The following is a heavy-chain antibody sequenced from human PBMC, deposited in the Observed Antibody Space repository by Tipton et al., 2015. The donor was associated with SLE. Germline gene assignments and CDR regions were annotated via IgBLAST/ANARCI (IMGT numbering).Heavy chain of an antibody. CDR2: IFYSGRT. J-gene: IGHJ4*02. CDR1: GGSISSYY. V-gene: IGHV4-59*12. D-gene: IGHD2-8*02. Sequence: LRLSCTVSGGSISSYYWSWIRQPPGKGLEWVGSIFYSGRTYYNLSLKSRVTISLDTSKNHFSLKLNSVTAADTAVYYCARGYCGGGVCYGRGFFDHWGQGNLVTVSS. CDR3: ARGYCGGGVCYGRGFFDH.